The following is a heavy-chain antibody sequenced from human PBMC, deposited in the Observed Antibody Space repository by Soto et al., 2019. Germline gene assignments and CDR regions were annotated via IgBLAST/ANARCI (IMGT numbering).Heavy chain of an antibody. Sequence: SLKGYRTSADNSLTLYGGDWVRQAPGQGLEWMGWISGYNGNTKYAQKFQDRVTMTADTSTRTAFMEVRSLTSDDTGVYFCAATGGNYFGLDVWGQGTTVTVSS. CDR1: DNSLTLYG. CDR3: AATGGNYFGLDV. CDR2: ISGYNGNT. V-gene: IGHV1-18*01. D-gene: IGHD2-8*02. J-gene: IGHJ6*02.